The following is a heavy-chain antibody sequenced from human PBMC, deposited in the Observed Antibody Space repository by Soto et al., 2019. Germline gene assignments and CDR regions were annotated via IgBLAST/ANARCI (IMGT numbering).Heavy chain of an antibody. V-gene: IGHV3-23*01. Sequence: GGSLRLSCAASGFTFSSYAMSWVRQAPGKGLEWVSAISGSGGSTYYADSVKGRFTISRDNSKNTLYLQMNSLRAEDTAVYYCAKDGAYYYDSSGSLEEYFQHWGQGTLVTVSS. CDR1: GFTFSSYA. CDR2: ISGSGGST. CDR3: AKDGAYYYDSSGSLEEYFQH. D-gene: IGHD3-22*01. J-gene: IGHJ1*01.